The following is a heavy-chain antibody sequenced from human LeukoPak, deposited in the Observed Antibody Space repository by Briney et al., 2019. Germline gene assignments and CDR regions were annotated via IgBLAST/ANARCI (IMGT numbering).Heavy chain of an antibody. J-gene: IGHJ4*02. D-gene: IGHD3-10*01. CDR3: ARGIEVRGAILRSYYFDY. CDR2: INTGNGNT. Sequence: ASVKVSCKASGYTFTSYAMHWVRQAPGQRLEWMGWINTGNGNTKYSQKFQGRVTMTRDMSTSTVYMGLSSLRSEDTAVYYCARGIEVRGAILRSYYFDYWGQGTLVTVSS. CDR1: GYTFTSYA. V-gene: IGHV1-3*04.